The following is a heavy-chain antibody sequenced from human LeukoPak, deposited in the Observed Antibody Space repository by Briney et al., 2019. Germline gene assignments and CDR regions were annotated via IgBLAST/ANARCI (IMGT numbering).Heavy chain of an antibody. CDR3: AGQNRAYCSGGSCYSGYYYYYYYMDV. D-gene: IGHD2-15*01. V-gene: IGHV4-38-2*01. CDR1: GYSISSGYY. Sequence: PSETLSLTCAVSGYSISSGYYWGWIRQPPGKGLEWIGEINHSGSTNYNPSLKSRVTISVDTSKNQFSLKLSSVTAADTAVYYCAGQNRAYCSGGSCYSGYYYYYYYMDVWGKGTTVTVSS. J-gene: IGHJ6*03. CDR2: INHSGST.